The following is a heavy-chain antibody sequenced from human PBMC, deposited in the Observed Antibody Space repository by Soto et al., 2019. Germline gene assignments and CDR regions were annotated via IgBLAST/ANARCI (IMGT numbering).Heavy chain of an antibody. V-gene: IGHV1-18*04. CDR2: ISSSNGNT. D-gene: IGHD6-19*01. J-gene: IGHJ6*01. Sequence: ASAKVSCKPSGYTFTSYGISWVRQAPGQGLEWMEWISSSNGNTNYAQKLQGRGTMNTDTPTSTAHMELKSLSSDDTAVYYCARTSGYYYYYGMVVWPQGTTVTASS. CDR1: GYTFTSYG. CDR3: ARTSGYYYYYGMVV.